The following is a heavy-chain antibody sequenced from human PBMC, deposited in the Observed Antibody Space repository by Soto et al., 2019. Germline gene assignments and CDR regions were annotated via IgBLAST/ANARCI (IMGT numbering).Heavy chain of an antibody. CDR1: GGTFSEFA. J-gene: IGHJ3*02. D-gene: IGHD3-10*01. CDR2: INAGNGNT. V-gene: IGHV1-3*01. Sequence: ASVKVSCKASGGTFSEFAISWVRQAPGQGLEWMGWINAGNGNTKYSQKFQGRVTITRDTSASTAYMELSSLRSEDTAVYYCARSAKGEAFDIWGQGTMVTVSS. CDR3: ARSAKGEAFDI.